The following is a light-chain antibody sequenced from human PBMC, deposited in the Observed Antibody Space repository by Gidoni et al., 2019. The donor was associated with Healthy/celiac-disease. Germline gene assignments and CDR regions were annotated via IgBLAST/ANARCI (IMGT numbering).Light chain of an antibody. Sequence: QLVLTQSPSASASLVASVKLTCPLSSAHSSYAIALHQQQPEKGPRYLMKLNSDGSHSKGDGLPDRFSGSSSGASRYLTISSIQSEDEADYYCQTWGTGIRVFGGGTKLTVL. J-gene: IGLJ3*02. CDR1: SAHSSYA. CDR3: QTWGTGIRV. CDR2: LNSDGSH. V-gene: IGLV4-69*01.